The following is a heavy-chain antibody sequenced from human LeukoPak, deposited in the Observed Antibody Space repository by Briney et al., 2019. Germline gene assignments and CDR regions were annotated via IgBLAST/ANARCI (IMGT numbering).Heavy chain of an antibody. CDR2: IKEDGSEK. V-gene: IGHV3-7*04. J-gene: IGHJ4*02. CDR3: ARAHIDH. Sequence: GGSLRLSCAASGFTFSSHWMTWVRQAPGKGLKWVANIKEDGSEKYYVDSVKGRFTISRDNAKISLYLQMSSHRAEDTAVYYCARAHIDHWGQGTLVTVSS. CDR1: GFTFSSHW.